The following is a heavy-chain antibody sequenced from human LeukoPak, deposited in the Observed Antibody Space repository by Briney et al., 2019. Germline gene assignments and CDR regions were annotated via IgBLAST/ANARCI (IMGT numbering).Heavy chain of an antibody. CDR1: GFTFSDYY. V-gene: IGHV3-11*01. Sequence: PGGSLRLCCAASGFTFSDYYMNWIRQAPGKGLEWVSYISSSGSTIYYADSVKGRFTISRDNAKNSLYLQMNSLRADDMAVYYCARDSGDYYFDYWGQGTLVTVSS. CDR3: ARDSGDYYFDY. CDR2: ISSSGSTI. J-gene: IGHJ4*02. D-gene: IGHD4-17*01.